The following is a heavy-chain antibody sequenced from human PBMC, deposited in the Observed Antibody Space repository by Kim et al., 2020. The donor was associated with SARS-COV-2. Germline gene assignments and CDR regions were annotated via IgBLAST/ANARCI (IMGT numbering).Heavy chain of an antibody. D-gene: IGHD2-2*01. CDR2: ISYDGKSQ. CDR3: AKGPIAVVPGGKMWLDP. CDR1: GLIFRNYG. Sequence: GGSLRLSCAASGLIFRNYGMHWVRQAPGKGLEWVADISYDGKSQYYGDSVEGRFTISIDNSKNTLYLQMNSLRLEDTAVYYCAKGPIAVVPGGKMWLDPWGQGTLVTVSS. V-gene: IGHV3-30*18. J-gene: IGHJ5*02.